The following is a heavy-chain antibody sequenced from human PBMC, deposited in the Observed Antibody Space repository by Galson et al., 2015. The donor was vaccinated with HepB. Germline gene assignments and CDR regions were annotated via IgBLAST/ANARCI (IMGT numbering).Heavy chain of an antibody. Sequence: SLRLSCAVSGFTFSSYGMDWVRQAPGKGLEWVAIISYDGSNKDYADSVKGRFTISRDNSKNTLYLQMNSLRAEDTAVYYCARTYCSSTSCYFDYWGQGTLVTVPS. J-gene: IGHJ4*02. CDR3: ARTYCSSTSCYFDY. CDR2: ISYDGSNK. CDR1: GFTFSSYG. D-gene: IGHD2-2*01. V-gene: IGHV3-30*03.